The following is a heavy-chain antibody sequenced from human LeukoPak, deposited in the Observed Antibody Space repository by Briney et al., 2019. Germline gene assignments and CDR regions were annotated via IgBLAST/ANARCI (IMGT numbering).Heavy chain of an antibody. Sequence: GGSLRLSCAASGFTVSRNYMRWLRQAPGKGLEWVSVLYSGGTTYYADSVQGRFTISRDNSKNTLYLQMNSLRAEDTAVYYCASNFLYYNGWYFDYWGQGTLVNVSS. CDR2: LYSGGTT. CDR1: GFTVSRNY. J-gene: IGHJ4*02. D-gene: IGHD3-10*01. V-gene: IGHV3-53*01. CDR3: ASNFLYYNGWYFDY.